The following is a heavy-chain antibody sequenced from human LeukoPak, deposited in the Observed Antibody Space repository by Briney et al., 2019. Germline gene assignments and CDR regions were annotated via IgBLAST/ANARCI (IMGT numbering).Heavy chain of an antibody. D-gene: IGHD5-24*01. CDR3: ARSSRRDGYPYYFDY. V-gene: IGHV3-21*01. J-gene: IGHJ4*01. CDR1: GFTFSSYA. CDR2: ISSSSSYI. Sequence: PGGSLRLSCAASGFTFSSYAMSWVRQAPGKGLEWVSSISSSSSYIYYADSVKGRFTISRDNAKNSLYLQMNSLRAEDTAVYYCARSSRRDGYPYYFDYWGQGTLVTVSS.